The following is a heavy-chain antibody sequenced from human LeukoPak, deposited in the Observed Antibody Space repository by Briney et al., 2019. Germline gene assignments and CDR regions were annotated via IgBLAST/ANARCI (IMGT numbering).Heavy chain of an antibody. CDR2: MNPNRGNT. CDR1: GYTFTSYD. D-gene: IGHD3-10*01. Sequence: GASVKVSCKASGYTFTSYDINWVRQATGQGLEWMGWMNPNRGNTGYAQKFQGRVTITMNTSIHTAYMELSSLRSEDTAVYYCARALTGYYGSGSYQFGYWGQGTLVTVSS. CDR3: ARALTGYYGSGSYQFGY. V-gene: IGHV1-8*01. J-gene: IGHJ4*02.